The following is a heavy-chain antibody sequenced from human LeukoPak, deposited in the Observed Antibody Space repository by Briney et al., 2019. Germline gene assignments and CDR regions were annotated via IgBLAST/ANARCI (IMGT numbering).Heavy chain of an antibody. D-gene: IGHD1-20*01. CDR2: ISYDGSNK. J-gene: IGHJ4*02. CDR3: ASGLVTGTGR. V-gene: IGHV3-30*03. CDR1: GFTFSSYG. Sequence: GRSLRLSCAASGFTFSSYGMHWVRQAPGKGLEWVAVISYDGSNKYYADSVKGRFTISRDNSKNTLYLQMNSLRAEDTAVYYCASGLVTGTGRWGQGTLVTVSS.